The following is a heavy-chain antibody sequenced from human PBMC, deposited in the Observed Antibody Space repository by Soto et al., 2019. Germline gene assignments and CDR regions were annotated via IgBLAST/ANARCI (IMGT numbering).Heavy chain of an antibody. Sequence: ETLSLTCTVSGGSISSYYWSWIRQPPGKGLEWIGYIYYSGSTNYNPSLKSRVTISVDASKNQFSLKLSSVTAADTAVYYCAGTSRLLDLPVDYWGQGTLVTVSS. CDR2: IYYSGST. CDR3: AGTSRLLDLPVDY. V-gene: IGHV4-59*01. CDR1: GGSISSYY. D-gene: IGHD3-22*01. J-gene: IGHJ4*02.